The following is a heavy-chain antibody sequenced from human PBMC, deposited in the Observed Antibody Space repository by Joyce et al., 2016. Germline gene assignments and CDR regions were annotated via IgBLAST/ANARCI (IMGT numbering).Heavy chain of an antibody. J-gene: IGHJ4*02. D-gene: IGHD3-10*01. CDR2: KKQDGSEK. V-gene: IGHV3-7*01. CDR3: ARVRNYYGSGSQPLDY. CDR1: GFTFSSYW. Sequence: EVQLVESGGDLVQPGGSLRLSGAASGFTFSSYWMRWVRQAPGKGLGWVANKKQDGSEKYKVDSVKGRFTISRDNAKNSLYMQMNSLRAEDTAVYYCARVRNYYGSGSQPLDYWGQGTLVTVSS.